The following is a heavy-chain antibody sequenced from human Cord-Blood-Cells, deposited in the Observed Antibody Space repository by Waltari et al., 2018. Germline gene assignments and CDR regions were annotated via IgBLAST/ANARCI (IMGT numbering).Heavy chain of an antibody. D-gene: IGHD6-6*01. Sequence: QVQLVESGGGVVQPGRSLRLSCAASGFTLSSYATPWVRQAPGKGLEWVAVISYDGSNKYYADSVKGRFTISRDNSKNTLYLQMNSLRAEDTAVYYCARMYSSSSDYWGQGTLVTVSS. CDR2: ISYDGSNK. J-gene: IGHJ4*02. CDR3: ARMYSSSSDY. CDR1: GFTLSSYA. V-gene: IGHV3-30-3*01.